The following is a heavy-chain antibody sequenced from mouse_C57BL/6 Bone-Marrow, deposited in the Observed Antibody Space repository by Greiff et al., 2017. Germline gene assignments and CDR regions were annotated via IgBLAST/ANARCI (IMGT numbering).Heavy chain of an antibody. CDR1: GFSLTSSG. Sequence: VQLQQSGPGLVQPSQSLSITCTVSGFSLTSSGVHWVRPSPGKGLEWLGVIWSGGSPDYNEAFISRLSISKDNSKSQVFFKMNSLQADDTAIYYCARKCGDGPWYVDVWGTGTTVTVSS. CDR3: ARKCGDGPWYVDV. CDR2: IWSGGSP. D-gene: IGHD2-3*01. J-gene: IGHJ1*03. V-gene: IGHV2-2*01.